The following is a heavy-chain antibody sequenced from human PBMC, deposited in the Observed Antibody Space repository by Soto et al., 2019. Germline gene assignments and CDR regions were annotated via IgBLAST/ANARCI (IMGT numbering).Heavy chain of an antibody. CDR3: ARDRDGYRYGSTSDY. CDR2: IWYDGSTK. Sequence: QVQLVESGGGVVQPGRSLRLSYAASGFTFSSYGMHWVRQAPGKRLEWVAVIWYDGSTKYYADSVKGRFTISRDNSKNTLYLQMNSLRAEDTAVYYCARDRDGYRYGSTSDYWGQGTLVTVSS. V-gene: IGHV3-33*01. D-gene: IGHD5-18*01. CDR1: GFTFSSYG. J-gene: IGHJ4*02.